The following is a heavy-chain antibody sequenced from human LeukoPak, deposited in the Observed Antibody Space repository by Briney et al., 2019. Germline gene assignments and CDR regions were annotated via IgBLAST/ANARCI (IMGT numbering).Heavy chain of an antibody. CDR3: AFRGKVTVTTKGAFDF. Sequence: ASVKVSCKASGYTFTSYYMHWVRQAPGQGLEWMGIINPSGGSTSYAQKFQGRVTMTRDTSTSTVYMELSSLRSEDTAVYYCAFRGKVTVTTKGAFDFWGQGTMVTASS. CDR1: GYTFTSYY. J-gene: IGHJ3*01. CDR2: INPSGGST. V-gene: IGHV1-46*01. D-gene: IGHD4-17*01.